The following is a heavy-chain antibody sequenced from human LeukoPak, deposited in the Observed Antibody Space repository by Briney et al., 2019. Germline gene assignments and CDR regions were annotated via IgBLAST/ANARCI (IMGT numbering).Heavy chain of an antibody. J-gene: IGHJ2*01. Sequence: SETLSLTCAIYSESFSGYFWSWIRQPPGKGLEWIGEINYSGSTNYNPSLKSRVTISVDTSKNQFSLKLSSVTAADTAVYYCARQYSDILTGYHRGELYWYFDLWGRGTLVTVSS. CDR3: ARQYSDILTGYHRGELYWYFDL. CDR2: INYSGST. D-gene: IGHD3-9*01. V-gene: IGHV4-34*01. CDR1: SESFSGYF.